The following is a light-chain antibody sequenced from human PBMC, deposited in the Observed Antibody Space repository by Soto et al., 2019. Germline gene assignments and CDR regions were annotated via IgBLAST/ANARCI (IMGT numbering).Light chain of an antibody. CDR2: EVS. Sequence: QSALTQPASVSASPGQSITISCTGTSSHVGCYKYVSWYQPHPGNAPNLIIYEVSQRPSGVSDRFSGSRAGSTASLTVSGLETDDEGTYYCSSYTGRKIRLFGGGTHLPVL. V-gene: IGLV2-14*01. CDR1: SSHVGCYKY. J-gene: IGLJ3*02. CDR3: SSYTGRKIRL.